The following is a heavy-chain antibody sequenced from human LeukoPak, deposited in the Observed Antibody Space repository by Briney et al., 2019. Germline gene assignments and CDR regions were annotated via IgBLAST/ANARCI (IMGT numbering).Heavy chain of an antibody. J-gene: IGHJ4*02. CDR2: ISSSSSTI. Sequence: GGSLRLSCAASGFTFSRYSMNWVRQAPGKGLEWVSYISSSSSTIYYADSVKGRFTISRDNAKNSLYLQMNSLRAEDTAVYYCARDSDYGDFDYWGQGTLVTVSS. V-gene: IGHV3-48*04. D-gene: IGHD4-17*01. CDR1: GFTFSRYS. CDR3: ARDSDYGDFDY.